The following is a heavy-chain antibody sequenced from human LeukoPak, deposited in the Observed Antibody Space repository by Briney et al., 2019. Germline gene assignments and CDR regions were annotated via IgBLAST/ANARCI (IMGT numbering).Heavy chain of an antibody. V-gene: IGHV3-30*18. CDR3: AKDEGRRAYSGYVAY. J-gene: IGHJ4*02. D-gene: IGHD5-12*01. CDR1: GFPFSSFG. CDR2: ISYDGSDE. Sequence: GGSLRLSCAASGFPFSSFGMHWVGQAPGKGREGGASISYDGSDEFYADSVTGRFTISRDNSKNTVYLQMNSLRDEHTAVYYCAKDEGRRAYSGYVAYWGQGTLVTVSS.